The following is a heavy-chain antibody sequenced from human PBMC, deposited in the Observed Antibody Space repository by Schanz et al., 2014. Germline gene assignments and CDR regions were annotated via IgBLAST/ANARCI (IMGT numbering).Heavy chain of an antibody. CDR1: GGTFSGYT. V-gene: IGHV1-8*01. CDR3: ARRSVAGRPHVNYWYFDL. J-gene: IGHJ2*01. D-gene: IGHD6-19*01. CDR2: MNPNSGDT. Sequence: QLQLVQSGAEVKKPGSSVKVSCKLSGGTFSGYTISWMRQAPGQGLEWMGWMNPNSGDTGYPRKFQDRVTMTRNTSISTAYMELNSLTSEDTAVYYCARRSVAGRPHVNYWYFDLWGRGTRVTVSS.